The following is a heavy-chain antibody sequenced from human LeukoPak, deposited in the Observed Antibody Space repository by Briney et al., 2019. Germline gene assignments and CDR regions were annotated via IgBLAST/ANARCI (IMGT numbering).Heavy chain of an antibody. Sequence: PSETLSLTCAVYGGSFSGYYWSWLRQPPGKGLDWIGEINHSGSTNYNPSLKSRVTISVDTSKNQFSLKLSSVTAADTAVYYCARASSGWYRRFDYWGQGTLVTVSS. V-gene: IGHV4-34*01. D-gene: IGHD6-19*01. CDR2: INHSGST. J-gene: IGHJ4*02. CDR1: GGSFSGYY. CDR3: ARASSGWYRRFDY.